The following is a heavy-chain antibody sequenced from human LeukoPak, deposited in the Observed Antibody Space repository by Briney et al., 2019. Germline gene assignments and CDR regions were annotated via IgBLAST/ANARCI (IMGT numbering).Heavy chain of an antibody. CDR1: GYSISSGYY. CDR3: ARGAFWSGYRHPGFDY. D-gene: IGHD3-3*01. J-gene: IGHJ4*02. CDR2: IYHSGST. V-gene: IGHV4-38-2*01. Sequence: SETLSLTCAVSGYSISSGYYWGWIRQPPGKGLEWIGSIYHSGSTNYNPSLKSRVTISVDTSKNQFSLKLSSVTAADTAVYYCARGAFWSGYRHPGFDYWGQGTLVTVSS.